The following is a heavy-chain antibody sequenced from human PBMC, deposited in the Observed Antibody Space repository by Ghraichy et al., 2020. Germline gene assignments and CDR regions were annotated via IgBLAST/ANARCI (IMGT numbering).Heavy chain of an antibody. D-gene: IGHD3-3*01. CDR2: ISDYGSGT. CDR1: GFTFSSYA. CDR3: AKAASGYYYYFNS. Sequence: GESLNISCAASGFTFSSYAIYWVRQAPGKGLEWVSSISDYGSGTYYADSVKGRFTISRDNSKNTVYLQMNNLRAEDTAIFYCAKAASGYYYYFNSWGQGTLVTVSS. J-gene: IGHJ4*02. V-gene: IGHV3-23*01.